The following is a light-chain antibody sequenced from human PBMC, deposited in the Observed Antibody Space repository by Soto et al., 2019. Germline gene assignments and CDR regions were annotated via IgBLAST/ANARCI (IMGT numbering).Light chain of an antibody. V-gene: IGKV3-11*01. J-gene: IGKJ2*01. Sequence: EIVLTQSPATLSLSPGERATLSCRASQSVTTYLAWYQQKPGQAPRLLIYDASNRATGIPARFSGSGSGTDFTLTISSLEPEDFAVYYCQHRSIWPLMYTFGQGTKLEIQ. CDR3: QHRSIWPLMYT. CDR1: QSVTTY. CDR2: DAS.